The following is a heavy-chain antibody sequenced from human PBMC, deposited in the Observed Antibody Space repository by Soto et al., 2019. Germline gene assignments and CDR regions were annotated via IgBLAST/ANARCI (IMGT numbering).Heavy chain of an antibody. Sequence: ASVKVSCKASGYTFISYAMHLVRQAPGQRLEWMGWINAGNGNTKYSQKFQGRVTITRDTSASTAYMELSSLRSEDTSVYYCARGIPGYGSSWLGFDYWGQGTLVTVSS. V-gene: IGHV1-3*01. CDR2: INAGNGNT. J-gene: IGHJ4*02. CDR3: ARGIPGYGSSWLGFDY. CDR1: GYTFISYA. D-gene: IGHD6-13*01.